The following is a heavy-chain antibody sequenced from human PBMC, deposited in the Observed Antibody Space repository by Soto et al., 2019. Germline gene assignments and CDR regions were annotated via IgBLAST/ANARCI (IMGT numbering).Heavy chain of an antibody. CDR3: ARDTGDGTFDF. D-gene: IGHD7-27*01. Sequence: ASVGSCKASGYTFSSYAMHWVRQALGQRLEWMGWINAGYGNTKSSQKFQDRVTISRDTSASTAYMELTSLRSEDTAVYYCARDTGDGTFDFWGQRTLVTVSS. J-gene: IGHJ4*02. CDR2: INAGYGNT. CDR1: GYTFSSYA. V-gene: IGHV1-3*01.